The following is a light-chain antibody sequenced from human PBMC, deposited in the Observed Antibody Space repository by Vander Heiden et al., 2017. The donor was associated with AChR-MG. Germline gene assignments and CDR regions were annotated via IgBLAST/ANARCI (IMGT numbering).Light chain of an antibody. CDR3: AAWDDSLSGFYV. V-gene: IGLV1-44*01. CDR1: RSNIGSNT. CDR2: NNN. Sequence: QSVLTQPPSASGTPGQRVTISCSGSRSNIGSNTVNWYQQLPGTAPKLLIYNNNQRPSGVPDRFSGSKSGTSASLAISGLQSEDDADYFCAAWDDSLSGFYVFGTGTKVTVL. J-gene: IGLJ1*01.